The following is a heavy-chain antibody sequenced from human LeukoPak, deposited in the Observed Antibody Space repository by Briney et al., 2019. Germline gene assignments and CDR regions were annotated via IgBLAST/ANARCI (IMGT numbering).Heavy chain of an antibody. CDR1: GFTFNSYA. CDR2: ISYDGSIK. V-gene: IGHV3-30-3*01. Sequence: GGSLRLSCAASGFTFNSYAMHWVRQAPGKGLEWVAFISYDGSIKYYADSVKGRFTISRDNAENSLYLQMNSLRAEDTAVYYCARDPGYDFWSGYYSYFDFWGQGTLVTVSS. CDR3: ARDPGYDFWSGYYSYFDF. J-gene: IGHJ4*02. D-gene: IGHD3-3*01.